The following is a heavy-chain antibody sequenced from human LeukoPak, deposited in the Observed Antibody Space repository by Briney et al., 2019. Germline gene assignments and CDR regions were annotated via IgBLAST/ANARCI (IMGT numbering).Heavy chain of an antibody. Sequence: SETLSLTCTVSGGSISSYYWSWIRQPPGKGLEWIGYIHSSGSTNYNPSLKSRVTSSLDTSKNQFSLKLSSVTAADTAVYYCARSVEGYCSGGSCYSYYYYMDVWGKGATVTVSS. CDR1: GGSISSYY. CDR2: IHSSGST. V-gene: IGHV4-59*01. D-gene: IGHD2-15*01. CDR3: ARSVEGYCSGGSCYSYYYYMDV. J-gene: IGHJ6*03.